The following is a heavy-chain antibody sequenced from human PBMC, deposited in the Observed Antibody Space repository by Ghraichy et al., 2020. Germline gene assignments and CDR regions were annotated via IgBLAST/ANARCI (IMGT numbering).Heavy chain of an antibody. J-gene: IGHJ6*02. CDR1: GGSFSGYY. CDR2: INHCGST. V-gene: IGHV4-34*01. CDR3: ARGQRVRYLYYYGMDV. Sequence: SETLSLTCTVYGGSFSGYYWSWIRQPPGRGLEWIAEINHCGSTNYNPSLKSRVTISVDTSKNQFSLKLSSVTAADTAVYYCARGQRVRYLYYYGMDVWGQGTTVTVSS. D-gene: IGHD3-9*01.